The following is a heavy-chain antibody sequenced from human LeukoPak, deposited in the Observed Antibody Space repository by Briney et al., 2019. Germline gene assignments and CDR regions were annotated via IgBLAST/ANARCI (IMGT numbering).Heavy chain of an antibody. V-gene: IGHV3-33*06. CDR1: GFIFSSYG. D-gene: IGHD3-22*01. Sequence: PGRSLRLSCAASGFIFSSYGMHWVRQAPGKGLEWVAVIWYDGSSEFYADSVRGRFSISRDDSKNTVYLQMNSLRAEDTALYYCAKDDRGGWSVYFDYWGQRTLVTVSS. CDR2: IWYDGSSE. J-gene: IGHJ4*02. CDR3: AKDDRGGWSVYFDY.